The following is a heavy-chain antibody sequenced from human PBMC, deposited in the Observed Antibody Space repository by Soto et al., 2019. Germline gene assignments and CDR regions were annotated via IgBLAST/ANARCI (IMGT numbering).Heavy chain of an antibody. V-gene: IGHV3-33*01. CDR2: IWYDGSNK. Sequence: QVQLVESGGGVVQPGRSLRLSCAASGFTFSSYGMHWVRQAPGKGLEWVAVIWYDGSNKYYADSVKGRFTISRDNSKNTLYLQMNSLRAEETAVYYCARDCLGAGVDYGMDVWGQGTTVTVSS. CDR3: ARDCLGAGVDYGMDV. D-gene: IGHD3-10*01. J-gene: IGHJ6*02. CDR1: GFTFSSYG.